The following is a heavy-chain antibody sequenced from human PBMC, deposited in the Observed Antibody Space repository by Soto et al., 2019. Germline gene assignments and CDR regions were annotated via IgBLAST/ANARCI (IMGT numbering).Heavy chain of an antibody. D-gene: IGHD3-10*01. CDR1: GGSISSYY. V-gene: IGHV4-59*01. J-gene: IGHJ5*02. Sequence: SETLSLTCTVSGGSISSYYWSWIRQPPGKGLEWIGYVYYSGSTNYNPSLKSRVTISVDTSKNQFSLKLSSVTAADTAVYYCARDYPPNYYGSGSRRFDPWGQGTLVTVSS. CDR3: ARDYPPNYYGSGSRRFDP. CDR2: VYYSGST.